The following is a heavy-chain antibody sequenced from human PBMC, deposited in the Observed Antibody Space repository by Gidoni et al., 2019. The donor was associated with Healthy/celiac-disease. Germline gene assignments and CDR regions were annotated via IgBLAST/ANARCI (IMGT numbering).Heavy chain of an antibody. D-gene: IGHD1-1*01. V-gene: IGHV4-59*01. CDR3: ARGRGGTDERSIYWYVDL. CDR2: IYYSGST. J-gene: IGHJ2*01. Sequence: QVHLQESGPGLVKPSETLSLTCTVSGGSISSYYWSWIRQPPGKGLEWIGYIYYSGSTNYNPSLKSRVTISVDTSKNQFSRKLSSVTAADTAVYYCARGRGGTDERSIYWYVDLWGRGTLVTVSS. CDR1: GGSISSYY.